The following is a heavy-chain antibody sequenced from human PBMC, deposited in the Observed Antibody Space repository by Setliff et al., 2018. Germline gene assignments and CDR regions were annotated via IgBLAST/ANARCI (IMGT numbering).Heavy chain of an antibody. V-gene: IGHV3-74*03. CDR3: ARLALTGYDSSGYYYALDYYYYMDV. J-gene: IGHJ6*03. Sequence: GGSLRLSCADSGFTFSRYWMHWVRQAPGKGLVWVSRLNEDGSITSYADSVKGRFTISRDNAKNTLYLQMNSLRAEDTGVYYCARLALTGYDSSGYYYALDYYYYMDVWGKGTTVTVSS. CDR1: GFTFSRYW. CDR2: LNEDGSIT. D-gene: IGHD3-22*01.